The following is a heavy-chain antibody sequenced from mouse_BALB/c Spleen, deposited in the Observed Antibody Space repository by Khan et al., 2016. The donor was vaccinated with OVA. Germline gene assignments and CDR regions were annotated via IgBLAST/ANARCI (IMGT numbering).Heavy chain of an antibody. CDR2: INTYTGEA. J-gene: IGHJ3*01. D-gene: IGHD2-1*01. Sequence: QIQLVQSGPELKKPGETVKISCKASGYTLTNYGMNWVKQAPGKGLKWMGWINTYTGEATYADDFKGRFAFSLETSASTAYLQINNLKNEETATXFCSRSNGNYWFAYWGQGTLVTVSA. CDR3: SRSNGNYWFAY. V-gene: IGHV9-3-1*01. CDR1: GYTLTNYG.